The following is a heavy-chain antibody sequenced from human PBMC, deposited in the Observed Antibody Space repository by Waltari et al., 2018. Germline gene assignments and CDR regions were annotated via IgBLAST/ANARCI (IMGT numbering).Heavy chain of an antibody. V-gene: IGHV3-53*01. CDR2: IISGGGT. Sequence: EVQLVESGGGLIQPGGSLRLSCAASGFTVSRNYMSWVCQAPGKGMEGVTVIISGGGTDNAETGKDRFTISSDNSKNTLYLQMNSLSAGDTARYYCAREGIAVAGTGLDYWGQRTLVTVSS. CDR1: GFTVSRNY. CDR3: AREGIAVAGTGLDY. J-gene: IGHJ4*02. D-gene: IGHD6-19*01.